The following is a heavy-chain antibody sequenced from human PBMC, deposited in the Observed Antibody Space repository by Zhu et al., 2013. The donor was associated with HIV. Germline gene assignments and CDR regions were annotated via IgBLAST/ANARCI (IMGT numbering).Heavy chain of an antibody. CDR1: GGSISSGDYY. J-gene: IGHJ6*03. CDR2: IYYSGST. V-gene: IGHV4-30-4*01. CDR3: ARRIVVVPAAISYMDV. Sequence: VQLQESGPGLVKPSQTLSLTCTVSGGSISSGDYYWSWIRQPPGKGLEWIGYIYYSGSTYYNPSLKSRVTISVDTSKNQFSLKLSSVTAADTAVYYCARRIVVVPAAISYMDVWGKGPRSPSP. D-gene: IGHD2-2*01.